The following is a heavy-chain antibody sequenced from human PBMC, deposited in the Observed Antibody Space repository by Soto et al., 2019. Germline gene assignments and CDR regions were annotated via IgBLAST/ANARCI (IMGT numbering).Heavy chain of an antibody. CDR1: GFTFSDYY. V-gene: IGHV3-11*01. D-gene: IGHD3-16*01. CDR2: ISSSGSTI. CDR3: ARDRRRGISSYYYYGMDV. J-gene: IGHJ6*02. Sequence: GGSLRLSCAASGFTFSDYYMSWIRQAPGKGLEWVSYISSSGSTIYYADSVKGRFTVSRDNAKNSLYLQMNSLRAEDTAVYYCARDRRRGISSYYYYGMDVWGQGTTVTVSS.